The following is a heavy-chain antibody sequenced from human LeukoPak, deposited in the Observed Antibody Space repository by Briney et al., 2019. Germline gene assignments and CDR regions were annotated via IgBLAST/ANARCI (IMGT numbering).Heavy chain of an antibody. J-gene: IGHJ3*02. D-gene: IGHD3-22*01. CDR1: GYTFTSYY. CDR2: INPNSGGT. V-gene: IGHV1-2*02. Sequence: ASVKVSCKASGYTFTSYYMHWVRQAPGQGLEWMGWINPNSGGTNYAQKFQGRVTMTRDTSISTAYMELSRLRSDDTAVYYCARVRYYYDSSGYYDAFDIWGQGTMDTVSS. CDR3: ARVRYYYDSSGYYDAFDI.